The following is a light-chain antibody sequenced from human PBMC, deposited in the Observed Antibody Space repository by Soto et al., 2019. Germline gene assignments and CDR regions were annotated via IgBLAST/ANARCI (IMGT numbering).Light chain of an antibody. V-gene: IGLV2-8*01. Sequence: QSALTQAPSASGSPGQSVTISCARTSNDVGRFNYVSWYQHHPGKAPKLIIYDVTKRPSGVPDRFSGSKSGNTAYLTVSGLQAEDGADYFCSSFVHGTSYVFGTGTKVTVL. CDR2: DVT. CDR1: SNDVGRFNY. J-gene: IGLJ1*01. CDR3: SSFVHGTSYV.